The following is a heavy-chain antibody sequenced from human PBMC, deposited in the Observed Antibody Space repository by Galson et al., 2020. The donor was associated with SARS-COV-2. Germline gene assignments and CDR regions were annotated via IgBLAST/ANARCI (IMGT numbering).Heavy chain of an antibody. CDR1: GFSLSTSGVG. Sequence: SGPTLVKPTQPLTLTCTFPGFSLSTSGVGVGWIRQPPGKALEWLALLYWNDDKHHSTSLKSRPTITKDTSKNHVVLTITNMDPVDTATYYCARRRRVLIVGVVTHNWFDPWGRGTLVTVSS. CDR3: ARRRRVLIVGVVTHNWFDP. D-gene: IGHD3-3*01. V-gene: IGHV2-5*01. CDR2: LYWNDDK. J-gene: IGHJ5*02.